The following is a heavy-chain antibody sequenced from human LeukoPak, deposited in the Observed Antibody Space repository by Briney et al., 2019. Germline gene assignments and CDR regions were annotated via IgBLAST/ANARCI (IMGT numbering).Heavy chain of an antibody. Sequence: SVKVSCKASGGTFSSYAISWVRQAPGQGLEXXXXXXXXFGIANYAQRFQGRVTITADKSTSTAYMELSSLRSEDTAVYYCARDLYTVTTLGRGRGWFDPWGQGTLVTVSS. CDR3: ARDLYTVTTLGRGRGWFDP. D-gene: IGHD4-11*01. V-gene: IGHV1-69*10. CDR1: GGTFSSYA. CDR2: XXXXFGIA. J-gene: IGHJ5*02.